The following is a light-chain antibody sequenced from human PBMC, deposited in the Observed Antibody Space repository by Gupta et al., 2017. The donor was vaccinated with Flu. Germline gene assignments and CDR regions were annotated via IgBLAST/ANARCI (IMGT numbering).Light chain of an antibody. V-gene: IGKV3-20*01. J-gene: IGKJ2*01. Sequence: NLALYPGDGATLSCRASQSVSSNYLAWYQQKACQAPRLLIYGATNRATGIPDRFTGSGSGTDFTLTISRLEPEDFAVYYCQQYGASPAYTFGQGTKLEIK. CDR2: GAT. CDR3: QQYGASPAYT. CDR1: QSVSSNY.